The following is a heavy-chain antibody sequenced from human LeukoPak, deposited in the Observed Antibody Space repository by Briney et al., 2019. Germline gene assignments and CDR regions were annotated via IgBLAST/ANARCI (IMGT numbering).Heavy chain of an antibody. CDR1: GFTFSSYW. CDR2: IKQDGSEK. V-gene: IGHV3-7*03. Sequence: PGGSLRLSCAASGFTFSSYWMSWVRQAPGKGLEWVANIKQDGSEKYYVDSVNGRFTISRDNAKNSLDLQMNSLRVEDTAVYYCARLGPASSGWPESFDYWGQGTLVTVSS. CDR3: ARLGPASSGWPESFDY. J-gene: IGHJ4*02. D-gene: IGHD6-19*01.